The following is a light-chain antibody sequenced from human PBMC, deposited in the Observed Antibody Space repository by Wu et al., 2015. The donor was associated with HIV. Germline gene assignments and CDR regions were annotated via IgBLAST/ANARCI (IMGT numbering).Light chain of an antibody. CDR3: QQYHDYPWT. J-gene: IGKJ1*01. CDR2: TTS. Sequence: DIQMTQSPSSLSASVGDRVTITCRASESPSSGLAWYQQKPGKAPKILIYTTSILESGVPSRFSGSGSETEFTHTINSLQSDDFATYFCQQYHDYPWTFGQGTKVEIK. CDR1: ESPSSG. V-gene: IGKV1-5*03.